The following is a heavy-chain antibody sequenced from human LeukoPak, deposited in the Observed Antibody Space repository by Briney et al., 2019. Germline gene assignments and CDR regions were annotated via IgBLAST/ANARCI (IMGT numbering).Heavy chain of an antibody. CDR2: MNPNSGNT. CDR1: GYTFTSYD. Sequence: ASVKVSCKTSGYTFTSYDINWVRQAAGQGPEWMGWMNPNSGNTGYAQKFQGRVTITSSTSTSTAFMELGSLTSEDTAVYYCARGGASAAARRFDPWGQGTLVTVSS. V-gene: IGHV1-8*01. CDR3: ARGGASAAARRFDP. J-gene: IGHJ5*02. D-gene: IGHD6-13*01.